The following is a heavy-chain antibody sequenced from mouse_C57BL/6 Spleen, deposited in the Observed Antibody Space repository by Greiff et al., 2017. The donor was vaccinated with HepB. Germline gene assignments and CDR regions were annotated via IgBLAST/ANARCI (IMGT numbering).Heavy chain of an antibody. D-gene: IGHD1-1*01. V-gene: IGHV14-4*01. CDR3: TTKYYGSSSFAY. CDR2: IDPENGDT. Sequence: EVQLQQSGAELVRPGASVKLSCTASGFNIKDDYMHWVKQRPEQGLEWIGWIDPENGDTEYASKFQGKATITADTSSNTAYLQLSSLTSEDTAVYYCTTKYYGSSSFAYWGQGTLVTVYA. CDR1: GFNIKDDY. J-gene: IGHJ3*01.